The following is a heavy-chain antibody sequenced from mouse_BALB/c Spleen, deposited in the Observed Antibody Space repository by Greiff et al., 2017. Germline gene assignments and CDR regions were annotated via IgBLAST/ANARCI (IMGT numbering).Heavy chain of an antibody. CDR2: ISNGGGST. CDR1: GFTFSSYT. V-gene: IGHV5-12-2*01. J-gene: IGHJ4*01. CDR3: ARHENPYYRAMDY. Sequence: EVKLMESGGGLVQPGGSLKLSCAASGFTFSSYTMSWVRQTPEKRLEWVAYISNGGGSTYYPDTVKGRFTISRDNARNTLYLQMSSLKSEDTAMYYCARHENPYYRAMDYWGQGTSVTVSS. D-gene: IGHD2-14*01.